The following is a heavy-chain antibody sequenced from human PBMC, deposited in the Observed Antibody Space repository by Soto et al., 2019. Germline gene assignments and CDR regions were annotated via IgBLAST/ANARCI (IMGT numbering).Heavy chain of an antibody. CDR1: GGSISSYY. D-gene: IGHD6-19*01. Sequence: SETLSLPCTVSGGSISSYYWSWIRQPPGKGLEWIGYIYYSGSTNYNPSLKSRVTISVDTSKTQFSLKLRSVTAADTAVYYCARQIGEQWLVWFDPWGQGTLVTVSS. V-gene: IGHV4-59*08. CDR2: IYYSGST. J-gene: IGHJ5*02. CDR3: ARQIGEQWLVWFDP.